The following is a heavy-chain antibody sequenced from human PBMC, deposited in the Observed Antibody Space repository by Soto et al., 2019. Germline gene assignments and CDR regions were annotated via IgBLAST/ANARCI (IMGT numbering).Heavy chain of an antibody. CDR1: GFAFNSYE. D-gene: IGHD4-17*01. CDR3: ARAGGTTVTGLWHFDS. CDR2: IKSGGNTK. J-gene: IGHJ4*02. V-gene: IGHV3-48*03. Sequence: GGSLILSWAASGFAFNSYEMDWVRQAPGKGLEWVANIKSGGNTKFYVDSVKGRFTISRDDAKNSLYLDMNSRGAEDTAVYYCARAGGTTVTGLWHFDSWGQGTLVTVSS.